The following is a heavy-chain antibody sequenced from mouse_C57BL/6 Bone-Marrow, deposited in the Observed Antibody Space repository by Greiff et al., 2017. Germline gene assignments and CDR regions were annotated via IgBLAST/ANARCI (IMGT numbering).Heavy chain of an antibody. CDR2: IFPGSGST. CDR1: GYTFTDYY. V-gene: IGHV1-75*01. CDR3: ARRDGNYGVYYFDY. D-gene: IGHD2-1*01. Sequence: QVQLQQSGPELVKPGASVKISCKASGYTFTDYYINWVKQRPGQGLEWIGWIFPGSGSTYYNEKFKGKATLTVDKSSSTAYMLLSSLTSEASAVYFCARRDGNYGVYYFDYWGQGTTLTVSS. J-gene: IGHJ2*01.